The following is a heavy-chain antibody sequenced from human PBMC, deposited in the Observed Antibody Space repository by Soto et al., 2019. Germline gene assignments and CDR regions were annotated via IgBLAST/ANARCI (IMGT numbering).Heavy chain of an antibody. CDR2: INHSGST. CDR1: GGSFSGYY. CDR3: ARGDSMVRGVMSYYYYYGMDV. D-gene: IGHD3-10*01. V-gene: IGHV4-34*01. J-gene: IGHJ6*02. Sequence: SETLSLTCAVYGGSFSGYYWSWIRQPPGKGLEWIGEINHSGSTNYNPSLKCRVTISVDTSKNQFSLKLSSVTAADTAVYYCARGDSMVRGVMSYYYYYGMDVWGQGTTVTVSS.